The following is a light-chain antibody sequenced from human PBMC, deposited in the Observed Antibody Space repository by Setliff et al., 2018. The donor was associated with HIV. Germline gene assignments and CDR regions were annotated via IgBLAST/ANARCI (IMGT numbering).Light chain of an antibody. V-gene: IGLV2-14*01. Sequence: LTQPASVSGSPGQSFTISCTGTTSDVGGYNYVSWYQQHPGKAPKLIIYEVKNRPSGVSNRFSGSKSGNTASLTISGLQAEDEADYYCSSYAITNTLPFGTGTKVTVL. CDR3: SSYAITNTLP. CDR1: TSDVGGYNY. CDR2: EVK. J-gene: IGLJ1*01.